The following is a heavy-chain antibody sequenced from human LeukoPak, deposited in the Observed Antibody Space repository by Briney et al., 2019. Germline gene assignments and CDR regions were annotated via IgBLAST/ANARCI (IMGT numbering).Heavy chain of an antibody. V-gene: IGHV1-69*04. CDR1: GGTFSSYA. CDR2: IIPILGIA. CDR3: ARPYDSSGYYYGY. D-gene: IGHD3-22*01. Sequence: SVKVSCKASGGTFSSYAISWVRQAPGQGLEWMGRIIPILGIANYAQKFQGRVTITADKSTSTAYMELSSLRSEDTAVYYCARPYDSSGYYYGYWGQGTLVTVSS. J-gene: IGHJ4*02.